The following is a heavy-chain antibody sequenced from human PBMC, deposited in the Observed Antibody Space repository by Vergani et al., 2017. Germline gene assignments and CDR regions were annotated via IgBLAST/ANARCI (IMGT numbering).Heavy chain of an antibody. Sequence: QVQLQESGPGLVKPSETLSLTCTVSGYSISSGYYWGWIRQPPGKGLEWIGSIHHSGSTYYNPSLKSRVTISVDTSKNQFALKLSSVTAADTAVYYCARGPGDILTGYIEYYYYYGMDVWGQGTTVTVSS. CDR2: IHHSGST. D-gene: IGHD3-9*01. CDR1: GYSISSGYY. J-gene: IGHJ6*02. V-gene: IGHV4-38-2*02. CDR3: ARGPGDILTGYIEYYYYYGMDV.